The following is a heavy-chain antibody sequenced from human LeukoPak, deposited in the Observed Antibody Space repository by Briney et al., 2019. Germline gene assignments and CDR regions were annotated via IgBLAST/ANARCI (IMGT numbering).Heavy chain of an antibody. Sequence: SETLSLTCTVSGGSINSGDYYWSWIRQPPGKGLEWIGYIYYSGSTYYNPSLKSRVTISVDTSKNQFSLKLSSVTAADTAVYSCARANLGFCSSPTCYYYNNMAVWGKGPTVTVPS. J-gene: IGHJ6*03. V-gene: IGHV4-30-4*08. CDR1: GGSINSGDYY. CDR3: ARANLGFCSSPTCYYYNNMAV. D-gene: IGHD2-2*01. CDR2: IYYSGST.